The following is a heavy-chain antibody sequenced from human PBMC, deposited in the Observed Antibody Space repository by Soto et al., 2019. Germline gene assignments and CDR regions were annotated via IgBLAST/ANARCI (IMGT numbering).Heavy chain of an antibody. CDR1: GGSISSGGYY. J-gene: IGHJ4*02. V-gene: IGHV4-31*03. Sequence: QVQLQESGPGLVKPSQTLSLTCTVSGGSISSGGYYWSWIRQHPGKGLEWIGYIYYSGSTYYNPSLEVRVTISVDTSKIQFSLNLSSVTAADTAVYYCARDASYCGGDCYPFYFDYWGQGTLVTVSS. CDR3: ARDASYCGGDCYPFYFDY. CDR2: IYYSGST. D-gene: IGHD2-21*02.